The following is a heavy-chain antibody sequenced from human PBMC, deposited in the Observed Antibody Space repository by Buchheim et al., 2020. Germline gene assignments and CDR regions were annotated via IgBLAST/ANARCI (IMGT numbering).Heavy chain of an antibody. CDR1: GFTFSSYG. J-gene: IGHJ4*02. V-gene: IGHV3-30*18. CDR3: AKGEYSGYDSFADY. CDR2: ISYDGSDK. Sequence: QVQLVESGGGVVQPGRSLRLSCAASGFTFSSYGMHWVRQAPGKGLEWVAVISYDGSDKYYADSVKGRFTISRDNSKNTLYLQMNSLRAEDTAVYYCAKGEYSGYDSFADYWGQGTL. D-gene: IGHD5-12*01.